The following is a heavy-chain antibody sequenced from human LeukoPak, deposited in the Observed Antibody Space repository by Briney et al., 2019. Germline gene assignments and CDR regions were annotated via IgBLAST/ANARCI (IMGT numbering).Heavy chain of an antibody. CDR3: ARVRYRLAETYIDY. J-gene: IGHJ4*02. CDR2: ISAYNGNT. CDR1: GYTFTNYG. D-gene: IGHD3-16*01. V-gene: IGHV1-18*01. Sequence: GASVKVSCKASGYTFTNYGISWVRQAPGQGLEWMGWISAYNGNTNYAQKFQGRVTMTRDTPISTAYMELSRLRSDDTAVYYCARVRYRLAETYIDYWGQGTLVTVSS.